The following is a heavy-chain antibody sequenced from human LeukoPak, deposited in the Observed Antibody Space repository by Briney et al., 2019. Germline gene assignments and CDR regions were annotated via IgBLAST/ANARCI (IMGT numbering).Heavy chain of an antibody. Sequence: GRSLRLSCTASGFTFGDRSVSWFRQAPGKGLEWVGFIRSKAYGGTAEYAASVKGRFTISRDDSKSVAYLQMDSLKTEDTAVYYCTREIRYFDWFQADYWGQGTLVTVSS. D-gene: IGHD3-9*01. CDR2: IRSKAYGGTA. J-gene: IGHJ4*02. CDR3: TREIRYFDWFQADY. CDR1: GFTFGDRS. V-gene: IGHV3-49*03.